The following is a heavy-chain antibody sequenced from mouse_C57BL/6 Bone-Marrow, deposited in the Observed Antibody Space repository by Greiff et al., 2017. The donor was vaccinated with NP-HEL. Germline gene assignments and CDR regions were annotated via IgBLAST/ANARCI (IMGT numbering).Heavy chain of an antibody. CDR2: IDPSDSYT. Sequence: VQLQQSGAELVMPGASVKLSCKASGYPFTSYWMHWVKQRPGQGLEWIGEIDPSDSYTNYNQTFKGKSTLTVDKSSSTAYMQLSSLTSEDSAVYYCAIVTFDVWGTGTTVAVSS. J-gene: IGHJ1*03. D-gene: IGHD2-5*01. V-gene: IGHV1-69*01. CDR3: AIVTFDV. CDR1: GYPFTSYW.